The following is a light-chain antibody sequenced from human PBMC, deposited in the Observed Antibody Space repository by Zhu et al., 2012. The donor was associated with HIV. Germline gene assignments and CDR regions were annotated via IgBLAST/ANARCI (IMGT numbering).Light chain of an antibody. CDR1: HSVSST. V-gene: IGKV3-15*01. J-gene: IGKJ4*01. Sequence: ATLSCRASHSVSSTLAWYQQKPGQAPRLLIYGAFTRATGIPARFSGRRSGTEFTLTISSLQSEDFAVYYCQQYSDWPLTFGGGTKVGIK. CDR3: QQYSDWPLT. CDR2: GAF.